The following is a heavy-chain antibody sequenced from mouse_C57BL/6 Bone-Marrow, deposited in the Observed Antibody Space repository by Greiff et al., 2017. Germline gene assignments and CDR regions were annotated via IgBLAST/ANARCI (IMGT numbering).Heavy chain of an antibody. Sequence: QVQLQQSGAELVRPGASVTLSCKASGYTFTDYEMHWVKQTPVQGLEWIGAIDPETGGTAYNQKFKGKAILTADKSSSTAYMELRSLTSEDSAVYYCTSYGYYDYAMDYWGQGTSVTVSS. CDR1: GYTFTDYE. V-gene: IGHV1-15*01. CDR3: TSYGYYDYAMDY. CDR2: IDPETGGT. J-gene: IGHJ4*01. D-gene: IGHD2-3*01.